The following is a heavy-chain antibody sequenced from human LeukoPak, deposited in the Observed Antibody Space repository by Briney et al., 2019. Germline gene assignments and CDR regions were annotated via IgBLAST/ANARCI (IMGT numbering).Heavy chain of an antibody. CDR3: ATDATYSGSYFNY. D-gene: IGHD1-26*01. J-gene: IGHJ4*02. V-gene: IGHV1-69*06. CDR2: IIPIFGTA. CDR1: GGTFSSYA. Sequence: GASVKVSCKASGGTFSSYAISWVRQAPGQGLEWMGGIIPIFGTANYAQKFQGRVTMTEDTSTDTAYMELSSLRSEDTAVYYCATDATYSGSYFNYWGQGTLVTVSS.